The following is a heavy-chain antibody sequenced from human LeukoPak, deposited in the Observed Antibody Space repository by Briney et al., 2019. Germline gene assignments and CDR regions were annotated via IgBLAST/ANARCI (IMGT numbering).Heavy chain of an antibody. CDR2: INHSGST. Sequence: SETLSLTCAVYGGSFSGYYWSWIRQPPGKGLEWIGEINHSGSTNYNPSLKSRVTISVDTSKNQFSLKLSSVTAADTAVYYCARGPLAFDIWGQGTMVTVSS. CDR1: GGSFSGYY. CDR3: ARGPLAFDI. V-gene: IGHV4-34*01. J-gene: IGHJ3*02.